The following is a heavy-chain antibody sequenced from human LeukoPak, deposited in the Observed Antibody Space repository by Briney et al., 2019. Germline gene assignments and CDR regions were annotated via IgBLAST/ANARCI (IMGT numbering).Heavy chain of an antibody. CDR1: GFTFSSYG. D-gene: IGHD1-14*01. V-gene: IGHV3-30*18. CDR2: ISYNGNKK. J-gene: IGHJ3*02. Sequence: GGSLRLSCAASGFTFSSYGIHWVRQAPGKGLEWVAVISYNGNKKYYADSVKGRFTISRDNSKNTLYLQMNSLRAEDTAVNYCAKELLTSPTAEDAFDIWGQGTMVTVSS. CDR3: AKELLTSPTAEDAFDI.